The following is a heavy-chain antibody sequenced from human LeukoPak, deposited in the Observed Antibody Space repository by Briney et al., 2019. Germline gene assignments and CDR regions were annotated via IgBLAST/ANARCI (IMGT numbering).Heavy chain of an antibody. V-gene: IGHV4-34*01. D-gene: IGHD2-15*01. J-gene: IGHJ5*02. CDR1: GGSFSGYY. Sequence: SSETLSLTCAVSGGSFSGYYWSWIRQPPGKGLEWIGEINHSGSTNYNPSLKSRVTISVDTSKNPFSLKLSSVSAADTAVYYCARVVVVAAATLGWFDPWGQGTLVTVSS. CDR3: ARVVVVAAATLGWFDP. CDR2: INHSGST.